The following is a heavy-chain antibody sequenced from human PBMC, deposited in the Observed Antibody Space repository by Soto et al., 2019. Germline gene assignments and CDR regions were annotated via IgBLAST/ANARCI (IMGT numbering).Heavy chain of an antibody. CDR1: GFTFSDYY. CDR3: ARVAVITAAGTSDY. V-gene: IGHV3-11*06. J-gene: IGHJ4*02. D-gene: IGHD6-13*01. CDR2: ISGTSDSI. Sequence: GGSLRLSCAASGFTFSDYYMSWIRQVPGKGLEWVAYISGTSDSIPYADSVKGRFTISRDNAKNSLYLQMDSLRAEDTAVYYCARVAVITAAGTSDYWGQGTLVTVSS.